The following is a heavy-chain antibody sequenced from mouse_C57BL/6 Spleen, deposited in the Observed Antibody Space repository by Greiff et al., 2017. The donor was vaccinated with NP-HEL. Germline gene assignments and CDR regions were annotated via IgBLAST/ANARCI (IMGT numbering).Heavy chain of an antibody. Sequence: EVQLQQSGPELVKPGASVKISCKASGYSFTDYNMNWVKQSNGKSLEWIGVVNPNYGTTSYNQKFKGKATLTVDQSSSTAYMQLNSMTSEDSAVYYCARSHYYGSSSYAMDYWGQGTSVTVSS. CDR3: ARSHYYGSSSYAMDY. CDR2: VNPNYGTT. V-gene: IGHV1-39*01. J-gene: IGHJ4*01. D-gene: IGHD1-1*01. CDR1: GYSFTDYN.